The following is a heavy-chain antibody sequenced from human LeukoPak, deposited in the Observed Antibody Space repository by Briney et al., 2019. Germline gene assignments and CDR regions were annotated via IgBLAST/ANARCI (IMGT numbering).Heavy chain of an antibody. J-gene: IGHJ4*02. CDR1: GYTFSSYG. D-gene: IGHD3-16*02. CDR2: ISGYNGNT. CDR3: AREEYIWGSYRNVDY. Sequence: ASVKVSCKASGYTFSSYGISWVRQAPGQGLEWVGWISGYNGNTDYAQKLQDRVTMTTDTYTSTVYMELRSLGSDDTGVYYCAREEYIWGSYRNVDYWGQGTLVTVSS. V-gene: IGHV1-18*01.